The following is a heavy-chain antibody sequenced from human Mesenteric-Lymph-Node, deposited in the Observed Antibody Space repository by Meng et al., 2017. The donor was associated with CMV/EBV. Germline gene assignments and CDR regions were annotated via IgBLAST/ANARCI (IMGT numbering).Heavy chain of an antibody. J-gene: IGHJ4*02. D-gene: IGHD6-19*01. CDR2: IIPIFGTA. Sequence: SVKVSCKASGGTFSSYAISWVRQAPGQGLEWMGGIIPIFGTANYAQKFQGRVTITTDESTSTAYMELSSLRSEDTAVYYCARDSPGLVPLDYWGQGTLVTVSS. CDR1: GGTFSSYA. V-gene: IGHV1-69*05. CDR3: ARDSPGLVPLDY.